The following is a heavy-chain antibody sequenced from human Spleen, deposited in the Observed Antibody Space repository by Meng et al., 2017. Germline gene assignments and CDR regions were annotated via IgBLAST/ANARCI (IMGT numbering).Heavy chain of an antibody. Sequence: GESLKISCAASGFTFNDYYMGWIRQAPGKGLEWVSYISSSSVIIYYAESVKDRFTISRDNAEKSLYLQMNSLRVEDSAVYYCARRKLEGAFDIWGQGTLVTVSS. J-gene: IGHJ3*02. D-gene: IGHD3-3*01. CDR3: ARRKLEGAFDI. CDR2: ISSSSVII. CDR1: GFTFNDYY. V-gene: IGHV3-11*04.